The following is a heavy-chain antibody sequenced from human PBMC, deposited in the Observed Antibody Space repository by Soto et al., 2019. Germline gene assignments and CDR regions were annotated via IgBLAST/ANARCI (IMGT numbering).Heavy chain of an antibody. V-gene: IGHV4-31*03. CDR3: ATDQNKDAFDI. Sequence: QVQLQESGPGLVKPSQTLSLTCTVSGGSISSGGYYWSWIRQHPGKGLEWIGYIYYSGSTYYNPSPKSRVTISGETAKNQFSLKLSSVTAADTAVYYCATDQNKDAFDIWGRGTMVTVSA. CDR1: GGSISSGGYY. J-gene: IGHJ3*02. D-gene: IGHD2-2*01. CDR2: IYYSGST.